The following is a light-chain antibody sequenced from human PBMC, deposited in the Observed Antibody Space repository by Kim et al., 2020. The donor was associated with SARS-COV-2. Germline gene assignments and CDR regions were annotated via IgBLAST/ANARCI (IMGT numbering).Light chain of an antibody. CDR1: SDNVASSY. V-gene: IGLV6-57*03. Sequence: KTVTISCTRSSDNVASSYVQLDQQRPGSAPTTVIYEDNQRPSGVPDRFSGSIDSSSNSASLTISGLKTEDEADYYCQSYDSTNHVVFGGGTQLTVL. CDR3: QSYDSTNHVV. J-gene: IGLJ2*01. CDR2: EDN.